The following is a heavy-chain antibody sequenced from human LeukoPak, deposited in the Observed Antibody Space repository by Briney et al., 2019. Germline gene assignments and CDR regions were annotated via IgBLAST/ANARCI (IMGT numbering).Heavy chain of an antibody. CDR3: ARAGYSSGWDY. CDR1: GFTFTIYW. J-gene: IGHJ4*02. CDR2: IKQDGSEK. D-gene: IGHD6-19*01. Sequence: GGSLRPSCVASGFTFTIYWMSWVRQAPGKGLEWVANIKQDGSEKYYVDSVKGRFTISRDNAENSLYLQMNSLRGEDTAVYFCARAGYSSGWDYWGQGTLVTVSS. V-gene: IGHV3-7*01.